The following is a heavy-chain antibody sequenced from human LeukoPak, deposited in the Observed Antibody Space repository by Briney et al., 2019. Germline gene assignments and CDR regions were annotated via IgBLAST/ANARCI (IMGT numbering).Heavy chain of an antibody. J-gene: IGHJ4*02. CDR3: VTRGTTATKYLEN. CDR1: GFTFRSYV. V-gene: IGHV3-23*01. CDR2: ISVSGDST. D-gene: IGHD1-1*01. Sequence: GGSLRLSCAASGFTFRSYVMSWVRQSPGKGLEWVSTISVSGDSTYYADSVKGCFTISRDNSKNTLHLQMNSLRVEDTAVYYCVTRGTTATKYLENWGQGTLVTVSS.